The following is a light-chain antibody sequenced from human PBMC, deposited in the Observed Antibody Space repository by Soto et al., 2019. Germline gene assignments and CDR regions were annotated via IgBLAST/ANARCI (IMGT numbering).Light chain of an antibody. CDR1: QSISRY. V-gene: IGKV1-39*01. CDR2: AAS. CDR3: QQSDRTPQT. Sequence: DIQMTQSPSSLSASVGDRVTISCRARQSISRYVNWYLQKPGKAPNLLIYAASSLHTRVPSRFSGSGSGTDFTLTISSLQPEDFATYYGQQSDRTPQTCGPGPNVDIK. J-gene: IGKJ3*01.